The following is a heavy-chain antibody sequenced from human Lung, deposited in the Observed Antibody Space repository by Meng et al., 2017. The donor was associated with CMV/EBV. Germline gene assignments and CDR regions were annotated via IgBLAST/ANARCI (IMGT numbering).Heavy chain of an antibody. J-gene: IGHJ4*02. CDR1: GYSFTTYG. CDR2: ISPYNGRT. D-gene: IGHD2-2*01. V-gene: IGHV1-18*01. CDR3: ARGYCSSPSCYQVYYFDN. Sequence: AXVXVSXXASGYSFTTYGISWVRQAPGQGLEWMGWISPYNGRTNYAQRLRGRVTMTTDTSTSTVHMEVRSLRSDDTAVYFCARGYCSSPSCYQVYYFDNWGQGXLVTVSS.